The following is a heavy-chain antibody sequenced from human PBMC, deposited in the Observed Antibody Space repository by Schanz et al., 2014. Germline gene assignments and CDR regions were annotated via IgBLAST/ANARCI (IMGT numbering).Heavy chain of an antibody. CDR1: GFTVSSNH. CDR2: IWSDGSTK. CDR3: ARAHGNNWYGKGLDY. J-gene: IGHJ4*02. D-gene: IGHD1-1*01. Sequence: QVQFVESGGGAVRPGGSLRLSCAVSGFTVSSNHMSWVRQAPGKGPEWVAVIWSDGSTKYYADSVKGRFTISRDNSKNTLYLQMNSLRADDTAVYFCARAHGNNWYGKGLDYWGQGTQVTVSS. V-gene: IGHV3-33*08.